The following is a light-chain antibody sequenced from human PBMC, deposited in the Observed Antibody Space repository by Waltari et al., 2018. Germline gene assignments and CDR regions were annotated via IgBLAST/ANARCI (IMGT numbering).Light chain of an antibody. CDR3: QQYGGSGV. CDR2: GVS. Sequence: ELVFTHSPGTLSLPPGEGASPSCRASQTISNNYLAWYQQKVDQAPRLIIWGVSNRDADTPDRFRGSGSGTDFTLTITRLEPEDFAVYFCQQYGGSGVFGQGTKLEI. CDR1: QTISNNY. J-gene: IGKJ2*01. V-gene: IGKV3-20*01.